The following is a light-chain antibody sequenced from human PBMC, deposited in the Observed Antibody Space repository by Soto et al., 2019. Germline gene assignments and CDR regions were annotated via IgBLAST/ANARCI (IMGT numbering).Light chain of an antibody. CDR3: QQYGSSPPLT. Sequence: EIVLTQSPGTLSLSPGERATLSCRASQSVSSSYLAWYQKKPGQAPRLLIYGASNRATGIPDRFSGSGSGTDFTLTISRLEPEDFAVYYCQQYGSSPPLTFGQGTKVDIK. CDR1: QSVSSSY. V-gene: IGKV3-20*01. CDR2: GAS. J-gene: IGKJ1*01.